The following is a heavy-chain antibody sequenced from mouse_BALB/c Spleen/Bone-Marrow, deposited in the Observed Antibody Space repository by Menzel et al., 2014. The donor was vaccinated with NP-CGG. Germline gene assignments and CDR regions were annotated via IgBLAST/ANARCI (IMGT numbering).Heavy chain of an antibody. J-gene: IGHJ4*01. CDR1: GYAFTSYY. V-gene: IGHV1S81*02. CDR3: TRGGWLAMDY. D-gene: IGHD2-3*01. Sequence: VKLMESGAELVKPGDSVKLSCKASGYAFTSYYMYWVKQRPGQGLEWIGEINPSNGGTNFNEKFKSKATLTVDKSSSTAYMQLSSLTSEDSAVYYCTRGGWLAMDYWGQGTSVTVSS. CDR2: INPSNGGT.